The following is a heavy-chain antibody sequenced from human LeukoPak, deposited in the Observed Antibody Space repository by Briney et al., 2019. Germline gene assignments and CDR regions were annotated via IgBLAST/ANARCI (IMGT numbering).Heavy chain of an antibody. V-gene: IGHV1-69*01. CDR3: AREEQRGYSYGYYAFDI. D-gene: IGHD5-18*01. Sequence: SVKVSCKASGGTFSSYAISWVRQAPGQGLEWMGGIIPIFGTANYAQKFQGRVTITADESTSTAYMELSSLRSEDTAVYYCAREEQRGYSYGYYAFDIWGQGTMVTVSS. J-gene: IGHJ3*02. CDR1: GGTFSSYA. CDR2: IIPIFGTA.